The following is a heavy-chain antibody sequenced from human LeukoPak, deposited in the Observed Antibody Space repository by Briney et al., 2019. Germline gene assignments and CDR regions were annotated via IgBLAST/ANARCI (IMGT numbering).Heavy chain of an antibody. J-gene: IGHJ6*03. CDR3: ARRGLELRGDYDYSTDV. D-gene: IGHD1-7*01. V-gene: IGHV5-51*01. CDR1: GYSFTSYW. CDR2: VYPGDSDT. Sequence: GESLKISCKCSGYSFTSYWIGWVRHMPGKGLEWMGIVYPGDSDTRYSPSFQGQVTISADKSINTAYLHWSRLKTSDTAIYYCARRGLELRGDYDYSTDVWGKGTTVTVSS.